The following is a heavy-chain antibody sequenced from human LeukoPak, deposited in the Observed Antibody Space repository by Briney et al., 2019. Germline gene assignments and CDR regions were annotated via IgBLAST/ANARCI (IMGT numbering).Heavy chain of an antibody. CDR3: TTDRWYSADH. CDR1: GFTFSSYA. CDR2: IEKNGSGK. Sequence: GGSLRLFCAASGFTFSSYAMAWIRQAPGKGLEWVAIIEKNGSGKNYVDSVKGRFIISRDNAKNSLFLQMDSLKVEDTAIYYCTTDRWYSADHWGQGTLVTVSS. J-gene: IGHJ5*02. V-gene: IGHV3-7*03. D-gene: IGHD2-15*01.